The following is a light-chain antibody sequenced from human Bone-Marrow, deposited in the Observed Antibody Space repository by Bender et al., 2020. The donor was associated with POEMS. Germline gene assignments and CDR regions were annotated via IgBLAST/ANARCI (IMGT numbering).Light chain of an antibody. V-gene: IGLV3-1*01. J-gene: IGLJ3*02. CDR1: SLGEKF. CDR2: QDA. CDR3: QAWDSRTGVV. Sequence: SFEVTQPPSVSVSAGQTATITCSGHSLGEKFASWYQKKPGQSPVLVIYQDAKRPSGVPKRFPGSNSGNTATLTISGTQLMDEADYYCQAWDSRTGVVFGGGTKLTVL.